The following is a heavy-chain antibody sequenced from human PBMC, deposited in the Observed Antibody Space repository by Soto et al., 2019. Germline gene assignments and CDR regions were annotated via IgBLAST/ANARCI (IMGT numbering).Heavy chain of an antibody. CDR1: GGSISSSSYY. D-gene: IGHD3-22*01. CDR3: ASKYYYDSSGYPNYYYYYGMDV. CDR2: IYYSGST. V-gene: IGHV4-39*01. J-gene: IGHJ6*02. Sequence: PSETLSLTCTVSGGSISSSSYYWGWIRQPPGKGLEWIGSIYYSGSTYYNPSLKSRATISVDTSKNQFSLKLSSVTAADTAVYYCASKYYYDSSGYPNYYYYYGMDVWGQGTTVTVSS.